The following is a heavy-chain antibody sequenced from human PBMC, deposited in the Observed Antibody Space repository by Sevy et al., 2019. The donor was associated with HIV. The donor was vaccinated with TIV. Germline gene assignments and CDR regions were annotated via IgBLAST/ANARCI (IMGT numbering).Heavy chain of an antibody. CDR1: GFSFSSYS. D-gene: IGHD2-21*01. V-gene: IGHV3-48*02. CDR3: ARDSAYSFDY. CDR2: ISSSSSNM. Sequence: GGSLRLSCAASGFSFSSYSMNWVRQAPGKGLEWVSYISSSSSNMYYADSVKGRFTISRDNAKNSLYLQMNSLRDEDTAVYYCARDSAYSFDYWGQGTLVTVSS. J-gene: IGHJ4*02.